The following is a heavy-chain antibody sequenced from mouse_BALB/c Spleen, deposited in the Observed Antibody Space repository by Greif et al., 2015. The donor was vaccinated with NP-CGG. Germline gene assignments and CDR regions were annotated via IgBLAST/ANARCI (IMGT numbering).Heavy chain of an antibody. J-gene: IGHJ4*01. CDR1: GYAFTNYL. CDR2: INPGSGGT. D-gene: IGHD3-1*01. V-gene: IGHV1-54*01. Sequence: VQLVESGAELVRPGTSVKVSCKASGYAFTNYLIEWVKQRPGQGLEWIGVINPGSGGTNYNEKFKGKATLTADKSSSTAYMQLSSLTSDDSAVYFCARGTGRGAMDYWGQGTSVTVSS. CDR3: ARGTGRGAMDY.